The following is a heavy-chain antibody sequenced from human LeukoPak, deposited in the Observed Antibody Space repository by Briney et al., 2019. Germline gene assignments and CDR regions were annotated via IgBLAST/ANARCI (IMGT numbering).Heavy chain of an antibody. Sequence: GGSLRLSCAASGFTVSSNYMGCVRQAPGKGLEWVSVIYSGGSTYYADSVKGRFTISRDNSKNTLYLQMNSLRAEDTAVYYCATTSSGYYFGTFDYWGQGTLVTVSS. CDR2: IYSGGST. CDR3: ATTSSGYYFGTFDY. CDR1: GFTVSSNY. D-gene: IGHD3-22*01. J-gene: IGHJ4*02. V-gene: IGHV3-53*01.